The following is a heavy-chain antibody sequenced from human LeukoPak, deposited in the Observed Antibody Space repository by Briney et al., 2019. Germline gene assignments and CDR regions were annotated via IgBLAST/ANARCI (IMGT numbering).Heavy chain of an antibody. Sequence: GGSLRLSCAASGFTFSSYEMNWVRQAPGKGLEWVSYISSSGSTIYYADSVKGRFTISRDSAKNSLYLQMNSLRAEDTAVYYCASSMIVVVIYAFDIWGQGTMVTVSS. CDR3: ASSMIVVVIYAFDI. CDR2: ISSSGSTI. CDR1: GFTFSSYE. D-gene: IGHD3-22*01. V-gene: IGHV3-48*03. J-gene: IGHJ3*02.